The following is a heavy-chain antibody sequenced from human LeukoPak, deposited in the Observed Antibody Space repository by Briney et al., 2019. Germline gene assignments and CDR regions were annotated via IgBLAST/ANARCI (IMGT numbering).Heavy chain of an antibody. D-gene: IGHD2-2*01. V-gene: IGHV1-2*02. CDR3: ARDRDCSSSSCYFWFDS. J-gene: IGHJ5*01. CDR1: GYTFTDYL. Sequence: ASVKVSCRASGYTFTDYLIHWVRQAPGQGLEWIGWINPNTGDTHFAQKFQGRVTMTRDTSTSAANMELSGLISDDTAVYYCARDRDCSSSSCYFWFDSWGQGTLVTVSS. CDR2: INPNTGDT.